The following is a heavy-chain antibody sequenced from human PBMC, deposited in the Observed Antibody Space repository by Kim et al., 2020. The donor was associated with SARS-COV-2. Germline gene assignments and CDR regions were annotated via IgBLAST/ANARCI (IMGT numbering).Heavy chain of an antibody. D-gene: IGHD6-25*01. J-gene: IGHJ4*02. CDR3: ARDTAHAAADQ. Sequence: YADSVHDRFTNSRDNSKNTVYLQMSSLTAEDTAVYYCARDTAHAAADQWGQGTLVTVSS. V-gene: IGHV3-64*04.